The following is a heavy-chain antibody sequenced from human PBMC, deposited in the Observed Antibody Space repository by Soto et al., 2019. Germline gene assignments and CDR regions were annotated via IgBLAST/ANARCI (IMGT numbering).Heavy chain of an antibody. CDR2: ISAYNGNT. CDR3: ARGTQQQLVGPDWFDP. D-gene: IGHD6-13*01. Sequence: GLEWMGWISAYNGNTNYAQKLQGRVTMTTDTSTSTAYMELRSLRSDDTAVYYCARGTQQQLVGPDWFDPWGQGTLVTVSS. V-gene: IGHV1-18*01. J-gene: IGHJ5*02.